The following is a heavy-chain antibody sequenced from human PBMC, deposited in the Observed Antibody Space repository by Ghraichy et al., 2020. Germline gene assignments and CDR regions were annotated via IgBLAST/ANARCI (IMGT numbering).Heavy chain of an antibody. CDR2: IWYDGSNK. D-gene: IGHD5-18*01. V-gene: IGHV3-33*06. CDR1: GFTFSSYG. J-gene: IGHJ3*02. Sequence: GGSLRLSCAASGFTFSSYGMHWVRQAPGKGLEWVAVIWYDGSNKYYADSVKGRFTISRDNSKNTLYLQMNSLRAEDTAVYYCANYPGGYSEYGEDAFDIWGQGTMVTVSS. CDR3: ANYPGGYSEYGEDAFDI.